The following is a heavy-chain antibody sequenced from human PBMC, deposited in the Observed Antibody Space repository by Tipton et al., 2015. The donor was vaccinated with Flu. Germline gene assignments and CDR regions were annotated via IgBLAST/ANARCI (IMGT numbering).Heavy chain of an antibody. J-gene: IGHJ5*02. V-gene: IGHV4-4*07. CDR2: IQSTGRT. CDR1: GGSISSYY. Sequence: LRLSCTVSGGSISSYYWNWIRQSAGKGLEWIGRIQSTGRTNYNPSLRSRVTMSLDAFKNQVSLKLTSVTAADTAVYFCARGGYNYAIYWFDPWGQGTLVSVSS. D-gene: IGHD5-24*01. CDR3: ARGGYNYAIYWFDP.